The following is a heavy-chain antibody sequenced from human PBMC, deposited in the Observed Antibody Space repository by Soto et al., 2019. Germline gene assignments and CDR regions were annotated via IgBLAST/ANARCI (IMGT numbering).Heavy chain of an antibody. CDR1: GYTFTSYG. CDR3: ARDPTQRITIFGVVIDDCYYYGMDV. J-gene: IGHJ6*02. Sequence: GASVKVSCKASGYTFTSYGISWVRQAPGQGLEWMGWISAYNGNTNYAQKLQGRVTMTTDTSTSTAYMELRSLRSDDTAVYYCARDPTQRITIFGVVIDDCYYYGMDVWGQGTTVTVSS. D-gene: IGHD3-3*01. V-gene: IGHV1-18*04. CDR2: ISAYNGNT.